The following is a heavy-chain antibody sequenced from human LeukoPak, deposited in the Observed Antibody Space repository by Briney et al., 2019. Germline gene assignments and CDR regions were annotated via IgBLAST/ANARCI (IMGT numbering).Heavy chain of an antibody. V-gene: IGHV4-4*07. CDR2: IYASGST. CDR1: GGSISNFF. J-gene: IGHJ6*03. CDR3: ARSARFNYFYMDV. Sequence: SETLSLTCSVSGGSISNFFWTWIRQPAGKGPEYIGRIYASGSTDYNPSLRSRLTLSLDTSKNQFSLRLNSVTAADTAVYYCARSARFNYFYMDVWGKGTTVTVSS. D-gene: IGHD5-24*01.